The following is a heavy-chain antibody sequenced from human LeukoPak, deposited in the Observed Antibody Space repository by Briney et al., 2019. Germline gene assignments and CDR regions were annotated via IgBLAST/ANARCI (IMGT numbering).Heavy chain of an antibody. CDR2: IYHSGST. V-gene: IGHV4-38-2*02. Sequence: SETLSLTCTVSGYSISSGYYWGWIRQPPGKGLEWIGSIYHSGSTYYNLSLKSRVTISVDTSKNQFSLKLSSVTAADTAVYYCARDRGSTVVTPSWFDPWGQGTLVTVSS. J-gene: IGHJ5*02. CDR3: ARDRGSTVVTPSWFDP. CDR1: GYSISSGYY. D-gene: IGHD4-23*01.